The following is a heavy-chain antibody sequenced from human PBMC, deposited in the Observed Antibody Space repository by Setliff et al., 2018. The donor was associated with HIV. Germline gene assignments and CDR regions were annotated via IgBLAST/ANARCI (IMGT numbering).Heavy chain of an antibody. CDR3: ARVSSFNKIIREAFDI. D-gene: IGHD3-10*01. J-gene: IGHJ3*02. V-gene: IGHV1-2*06. Sequence: ASVKVSCKAFGYTFTGYFIHWVRQAPGQGLEWMGQINPNRGDTKSHHKFADRLIMSRDTSLTTVYMELTSLRSDDTAVYYCARVSSFNKIIREAFDIWGQGTLVTVSS. CDR2: INPNRGDT. CDR1: GYTFTGYF.